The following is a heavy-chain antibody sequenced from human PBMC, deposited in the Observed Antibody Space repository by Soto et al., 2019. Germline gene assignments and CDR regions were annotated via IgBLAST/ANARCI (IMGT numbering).Heavy chain of an antibody. V-gene: IGHV1-18*01. CDR2: ISAYNGNT. CDR3: ARGPYPFDYGDSYFDY. CDR1: GYTFTSYG. D-gene: IGHD4-17*01. Sequence: ASVKVSCKASGYTFTSYGISWVRQAPGQGLEWMGWISAYNGNTNYAQKLQGRVTMTTDTSTSTAYMELRSLRSDDTAVYYCARGPYPFDYGDSYFDYWGQGTLVTVSS. J-gene: IGHJ4*02.